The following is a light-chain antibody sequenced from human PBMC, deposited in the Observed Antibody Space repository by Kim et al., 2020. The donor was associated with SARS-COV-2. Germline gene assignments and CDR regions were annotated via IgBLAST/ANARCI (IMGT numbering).Light chain of an antibody. CDR3: GTWDSSLSVVV. Sequence: GEKVTISCSGSSSNSGNNYVSWYQQLSVTAPKLLNYDNNKRPSVIADRFSGSKSSTSATLGSSGLQTGDEADYYCGTWDSSLSVVVFGGGTQLTVL. J-gene: IGLJ2*01. CDR2: DNN. CDR1: SSNSGNNY. V-gene: IGLV1-51*01.